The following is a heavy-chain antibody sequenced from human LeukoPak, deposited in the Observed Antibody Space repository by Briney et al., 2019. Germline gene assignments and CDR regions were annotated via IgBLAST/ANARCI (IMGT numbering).Heavy chain of an antibody. J-gene: IGHJ4*02. Sequence: SETLSLTCTVSGVSISSSNSYWGWIRQPPGKGLEWIGSIYYSGNTYYNPSLKSRVTISVDTSKNQFSLKLSSVTAADTAVYYCARVVRETRSYRGYYFDYWGQGTLVTVSS. CDR3: ARVVRETRSYRGYYFDY. CDR1: GVSISSSNSY. CDR2: IYYSGNT. V-gene: IGHV4-39*07. D-gene: IGHD3-16*02.